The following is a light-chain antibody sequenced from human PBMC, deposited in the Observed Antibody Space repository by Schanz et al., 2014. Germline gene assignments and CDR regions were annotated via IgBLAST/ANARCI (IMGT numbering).Light chain of an antibody. CDR2: EVT. V-gene: IGLV2-8*01. Sequence: QSVLTQPPSASGSPGQSVTISCTGTSNDVGRYDYVSWYQQHPGKAPKLILFEVTKRPSGVPDRFSGSKSGDTASLAISGLQSEDEADYYCAAWDDSLTARVFGGGTKLTVL. J-gene: IGLJ3*02. CDR3: AAWDDSLTARV. CDR1: SNDVGRYDY.